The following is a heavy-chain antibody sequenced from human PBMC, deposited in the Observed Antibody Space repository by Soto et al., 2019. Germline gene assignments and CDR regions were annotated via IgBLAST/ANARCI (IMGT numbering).Heavy chain of an antibody. Sequence: SETLSLTCDVSGDTISTGVYTWAWIRQPPGKALEWIGHTYHSGNPYYNPSLKSRVIISVDRSKNQLSLKLSSVTAADTAVYYCAREGYYGSGSYGEHLLIDYWGQGTLVTV. V-gene: IGHV4-30-2*01. D-gene: IGHD3-10*01. CDR3: AREGYYGSGSYGEHLLIDY. CDR1: GDTISTGVYT. CDR2: TYHSGNP. J-gene: IGHJ4*02.